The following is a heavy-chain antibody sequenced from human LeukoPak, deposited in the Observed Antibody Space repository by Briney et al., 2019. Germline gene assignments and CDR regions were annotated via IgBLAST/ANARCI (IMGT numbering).Heavy chain of an antibody. V-gene: IGHV3-7*01. D-gene: IGHD3-22*01. CDR1: GFTFSSYW. J-gene: IGHJ3*02. CDR3: ARVAMYYYDSSGYSSAFDI. CDR2: IKHDGSEK. Sequence: GGSLRLSCAASGFTFSSYWMSWVRQAPGKGLEWVANIKHDGSEKYYVDSVKGRFTISRDNAKNSLYLQMNSLRAEDTAVYYCARVAMYYYDSSGYSSAFDIWGQGTMVTVSS.